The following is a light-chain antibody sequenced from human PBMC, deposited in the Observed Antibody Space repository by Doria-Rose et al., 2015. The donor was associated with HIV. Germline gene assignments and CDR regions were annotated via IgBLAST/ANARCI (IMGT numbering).Light chain of an antibody. J-gene: IGKJ1*01. CDR1: QSVSANY. V-gene: IGKV3-20*01. CDR2: GAS. CDR3: HQYASSRT. Sequence: TQSPGTLSLSPGERATLSCRASQSVSANYLAWYQQRPGQSPRLLIYGASSRATDIPDRFSGSGSGTDFTLTISRLVPEDFAVYYCHQYASSRTFGQGTKVEIK.